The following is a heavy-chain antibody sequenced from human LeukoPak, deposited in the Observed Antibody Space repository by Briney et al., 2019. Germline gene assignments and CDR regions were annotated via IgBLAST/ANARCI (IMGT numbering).Heavy chain of an antibody. Sequence: SQTLSLTCAISGDSVSNNSVTWNWIRQSPSRGLEWLGRTYYRSTWYDDYAVSVRGRITVNPDTSKNQFSLHLNSVTPEDTAVYYCARRLTQYDCFDPWGQGILVTVSS. CDR2: TYYRSTWYD. CDR3: ARRLTQYDCFDP. J-gene: IGHJ5*02. D-gene: IGHD2-2*01. V-gene: IGHV6-1*01. CDR1: GDSVSNNSVT.